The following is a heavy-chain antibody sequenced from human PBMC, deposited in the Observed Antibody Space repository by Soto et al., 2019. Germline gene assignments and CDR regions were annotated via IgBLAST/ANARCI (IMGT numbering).Heavy chain of an antibody. CDR2: IYYSRST. D-gene: IGHD3-9*01. Sequence: SETLSLTCTVSGGSNSSYYWSWIRQPPGKGLEWIGYIYYSRSTNYNPSLKSRVTISVDTSKNQFSLKLSSVTAADSAVYYCARLKYDILTGYHFDYWGQGTLVTVS. CDR1: GGSNSSYY. CDR3: ARLKYDILTGYHFDY. J-gene: IGHJ4*02. V-gene: IGHV4-59*08.